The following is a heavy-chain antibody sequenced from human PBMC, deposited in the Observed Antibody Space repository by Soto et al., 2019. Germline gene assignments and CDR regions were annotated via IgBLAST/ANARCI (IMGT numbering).Heavy chain of an antibody. CDR2: ISSSSGYI. Sequence: TGGSLRLSCAASGFTFSSYSMNWVRQAPGKGLGWVSSISSSSGYIYYADSVKGRFTISRDNAKNSLYLQMNSLRAEDTGVYYCERVGDGYNYGWDFDYWGQGTLVTVSS. J-gene: IGHJ4*02. CDR1: GFTFSSYS. V-gene: IGHV3-21*01. CDR3: ERVGDGYNYGWDFDY. D-gene: IGHD5-12*01.